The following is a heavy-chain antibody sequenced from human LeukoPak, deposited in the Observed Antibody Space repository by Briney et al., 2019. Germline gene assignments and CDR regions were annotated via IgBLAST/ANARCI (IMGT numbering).Heavy chain of an antibody. CDR2: INHSGST. CDR3: ARGSRHPIAYGSGNLYYYYGMDV. J-gene: IGHJ6*02. V-gene: IGHV4-34*01. Sequence: PSETLSLTCAVYGGSFSRYYWSWIRQPPGKGLEWIGEINHSGSTNYNPSLKSRVTISVDTSKNQFSLKLSSVTAADTAVYYCARGSRHPIAYGSGNLYYYYGMDVWGQGTTVTVSS. CDR1: GGSFSRYY. D-gene: IGHD3-10*01.